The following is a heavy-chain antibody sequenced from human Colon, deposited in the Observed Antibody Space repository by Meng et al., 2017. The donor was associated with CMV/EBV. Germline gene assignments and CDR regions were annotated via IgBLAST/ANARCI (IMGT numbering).Heavy chain of an antibody. D-gene: IGHD3-3*01. J-gene: IGHJ4*02. CDR1: GFTFDDYA. CDR2: ISWNGGRV. Sequence: SLKISCAASGFTFDDYAMHWVRQGPGKGLEWVSGISWNGGRVVYADSVKGRFTISRDNAKNSLYLQMNSLRLEDAGFYYCAKDIAMAGLVNGVENWGQGTLVTVSS. V-gene: IGHV3-9*01. CDR3: AKDIAMAGLVNGVEN.